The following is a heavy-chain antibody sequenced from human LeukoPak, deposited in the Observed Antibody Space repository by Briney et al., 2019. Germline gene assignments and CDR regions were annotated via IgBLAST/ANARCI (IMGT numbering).Heavy chain of an antibody. CDR2: TYYRSTWRY. D-gene: IGHD2/OR15-2a*01. CDR1: GDSFSSNSAA. Sequence: SQTLSLTCVISGDSFSSNSAAWNWLRQSPSRGLEWLGRTYYRSTWRYDYVVSVKSRLIINPDTSRNQFSLQLNSVTPEDTAVYYCARGFSYTGMDVWGQGATVTVSS. J-gene: IGHJ6*01. CDR3: ARGFSYTGMDV. V-gene: IGHV6-1*01.